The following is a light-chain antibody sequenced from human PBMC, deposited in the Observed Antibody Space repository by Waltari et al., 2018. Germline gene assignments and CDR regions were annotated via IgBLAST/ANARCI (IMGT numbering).Light chain of an antibody. Sequence: DIQMTQSPSSLSASVGDRVTITCRASQNIGIYLNWYQQKPGKAPNLLIYAASNLQSGVPSRFSGGGSGTDFTLIISSLQPEDFATYYCQQSYDPPKTFGQGTKVEIK. V-gene: IGKV1-39*01. CDR3: QQSYDPPKT. CDR1: QNIGIY. CDR2: AAS. J-gene: IGKJ1*01.